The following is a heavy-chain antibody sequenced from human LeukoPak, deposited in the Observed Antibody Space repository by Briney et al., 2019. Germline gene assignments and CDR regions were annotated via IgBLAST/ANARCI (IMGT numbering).Heavy chain of an antibody. Sequence: ASVNVSCKASGYTFTSYGISWVRQAPGQGLEWMGWISAYNGNTNYAQKLQGRVTMTTDTSTSTAYMELRSLSSDDTAVYYCARDGYYDSSGYRSLLKPFDYWGQGTLVTVSS. V-gene: IGHV1-18*01. J-gene: IGHJ4*02. CDR1: GYTFTSYG. CDR3: ARDGYYDSSGYRSLLKPFDY. CDR2: ISAYNGNT. D-gene: IGHD3-22*01.